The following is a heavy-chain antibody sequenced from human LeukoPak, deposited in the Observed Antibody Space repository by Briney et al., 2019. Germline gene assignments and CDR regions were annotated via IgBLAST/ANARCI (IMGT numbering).Heavy chain of an antibody. D-gene: IGHD6-13*01. V-gene: IGHV3-23*01. CDR1: GFTFSSYA. CDR2: ISGSGGST. J-gene: IGHJ4*02. CDR3: AKGGEYSSSWYPVYFDF. Sequence: GGSLRLSCAASGFTFSSYAMSWVRQAPGKGLEWVSAISGSGGSTYYADSVKGRFTISRDNSKNTLYLQMNSLRAEDTAVYYCAKGGEYSSSWYPVYFDFWAREPWSPSPQ.